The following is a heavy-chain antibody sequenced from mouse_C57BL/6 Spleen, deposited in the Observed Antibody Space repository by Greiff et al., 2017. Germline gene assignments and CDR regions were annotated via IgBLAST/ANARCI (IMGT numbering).Heavy chain of an antibody. Sequence: VQLQQSGPGLVAPSQSLSITCTASGYSLTSYAISWVRQPPGKGLEWLGVIWTGGGTNYNSALKTRLSISKDNSKSQVFLKMHSLQTDDTARYYCARDWGGAFAYWGQGTLVTVSA. V-gene: IGHV2-9-1*01. J-gene: IGHJ3*01. CDR1: GYSLTSYA. CDR2: IWTGGGT. CDR3: ARDWGGAFAY. D-gene: IGHD4-1*01.